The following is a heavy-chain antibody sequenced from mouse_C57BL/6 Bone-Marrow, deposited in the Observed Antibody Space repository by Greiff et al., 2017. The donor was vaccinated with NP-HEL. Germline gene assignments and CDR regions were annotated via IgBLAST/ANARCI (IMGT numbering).Heavy chain of an antibody. CDR2: IYPGSGST. CDR1: GYTFTSYW. V-gene: IGHV1-55*01. CDR3: ARTGGSSLYLDY. Sequence: QVQLQQPGAELVKPGASVKMSCKASGYTFTSYWITWVKQRPGQGLEWIGDIYPGSGSTNYNEKFKSKATLTVDTSSSTAYMQLSSLTSEDSAVYYGARTGGSSLYLDYWGQGTTLTVSS. D-gene: IGHD1-1*01. J-gene: IGHJ2*01.